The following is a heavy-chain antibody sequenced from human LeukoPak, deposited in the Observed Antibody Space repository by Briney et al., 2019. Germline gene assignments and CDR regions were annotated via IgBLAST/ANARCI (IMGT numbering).Heavy chain of an antibody. CDR2: IYYSGST. Sequence: SETLSLTCTVSGGSISSGGYYWSWIRQHPGKGLEWIGYIYYSGSTYYNPSLKSRVTISVDTSKNQFSLKLSSVTAADTAVYYCARDQSAHAFDIWGQGTMVTVSS. J-gene: IGHJ3*02. CDR1: GGSISSGGYY. CDR3: ARDQSAHAFDI. V-gene: IGHV4-31*03.